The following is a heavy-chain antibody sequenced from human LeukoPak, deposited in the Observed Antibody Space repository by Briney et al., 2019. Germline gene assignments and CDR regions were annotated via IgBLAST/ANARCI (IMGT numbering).Heavy chain of an antibody. V-gene: IGHV3-30*18. Sequence: GGSLRLSCAASGLTFSSYGMHWVRQAPGKGLEWVAVISYDGSNKYYADSVKGRFTISRDNSKNTLYLQMNSLRAEDTAVYYCAKVSYDYWGQGTLVTVSS. CDR1: GLTFSSYG. CDR3: AKVSYDY. CDR2: ISYDGSNK. J-gene: IGHJ4*02.